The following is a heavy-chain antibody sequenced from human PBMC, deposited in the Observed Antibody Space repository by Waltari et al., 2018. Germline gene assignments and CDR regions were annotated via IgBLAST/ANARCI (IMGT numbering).Heavy chain of an antibody. V-gene: IGHV1-69*14. Sequence: QVQLVQSGAEVKKPGSSVTVSCKASGGTFSSYAISWVRQAPGQGLEWMGGIIPIFGTANYAQKFQGRVTITADKSTSTAYMELSSLRSEDTAVYYCARAKLDGDRRYHFDYWGQGTLVTVSS. D-gene: IGHD1-1*01. CDR3: ARAKLDGDRRYHFDY. CDR2: IIPIFGTA. CDR1: GGTFSSYA. J-gene: IGHJ4*02.